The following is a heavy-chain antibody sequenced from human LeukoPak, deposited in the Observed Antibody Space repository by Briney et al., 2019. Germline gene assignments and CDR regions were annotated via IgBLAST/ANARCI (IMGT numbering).Heavy chain of an antibody. J-gene: IGHJ4*02. CDR3: ARHCRPDTPTTDFDY. CDR1: GGSISNSRYF. CDR2: IYYSGTT. V-gene: IGHV4-39*01. D-gene: IGHD1-1*01. Sequence: PSETLSLTCTVSGGSISNSRYFWGWIRQPLGKGLEWIGSIYYSGTTSYNPSLRSRVTVSVDTSTNQFSLKLSSVTAADTAVYYCARHCRPDTPTTDFDYWGQGTLVTVSS.